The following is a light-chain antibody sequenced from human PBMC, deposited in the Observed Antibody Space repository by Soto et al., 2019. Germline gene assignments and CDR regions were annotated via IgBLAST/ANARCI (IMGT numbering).Light chain of an antibody. Sequence: QSVLTQPASVSGSPGQSITISCTGTSSDVGDRNYVSWYQQHPNKAPKLIIYEVNNRPSGISNRFSGSKSGNTASLTISGLKPEDEADYHCSSYTTIGTWVFGGGTKLTVL. CDR2: EVN. V-gene: IGLV2-14*03. CDR1: SSDVGDRNY. J-gene: IGLJ3*02. CDR3: SSYTTIGTWV.